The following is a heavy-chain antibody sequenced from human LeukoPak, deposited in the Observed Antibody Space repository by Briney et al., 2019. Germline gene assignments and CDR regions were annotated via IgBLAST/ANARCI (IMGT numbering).Heavy chain of an antibody. CDR3: ARDRYHYDSSGYYIVSFFDY. V-gene: IGHV4-61*01. D-gene: IGHD3-22*01. Sequence: SETLSLTCTVSGGSVSSGFYYWSWIRQPPGKGLEWIGYIYDSGSTKHNPSLKSRVTISVDTSKNQFSLKLSSVTAADTAVYYCARDRYHYDSSGYYIVSFFDYWGQGALVTVSS. CDR2: IYDSGST. J-gene: IGHJ4*02. CDR1: GGSVSSGFYY.